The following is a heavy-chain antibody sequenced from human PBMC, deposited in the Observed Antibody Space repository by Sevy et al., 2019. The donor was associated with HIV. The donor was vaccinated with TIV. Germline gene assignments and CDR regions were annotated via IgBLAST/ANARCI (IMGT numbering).Heavy chain of an antibody. Sequence: GGSLRLSCAASGFTFSSYSMNWVRQAPGKGLEWVSSISSSSSYIYYADSVKGRFTISRDNAKNSLYLQMNSLRAEDTAVYYCARWRSGPYYYYGMDVWGQGTTVTVSS. J-gene: IGHJ6*02. V-gene: IGHV3-21*01. CDR2: ISSSSSYI. CDR3: ARWRSGPYYYYGMDV. D-gene: IGHD6-19*01. CDR1: GFTFSSYS.